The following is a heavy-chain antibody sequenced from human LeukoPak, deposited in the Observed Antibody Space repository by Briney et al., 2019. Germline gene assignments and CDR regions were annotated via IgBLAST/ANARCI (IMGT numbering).Heavy chain of an antibody. Sequence: ASVKVSCKASGYTFTRYDINWVRQATGQGLEWMGSMNPNSGNTGYAQKFQGRVTMTRNTSISTAYMELSSLRSEDTAVYYCARGGRGIAAVYYYYGMDVWGQGTTVTVSS. CDR3: ARGGRGIAAVYYYYGMDV. V-gene: IGHV1-8*01. D-gene: IGHD6-13*01. J-gene: IGHJ6*02. CDR1: GYTFTRYD. CDR2: MNPNSGNT.